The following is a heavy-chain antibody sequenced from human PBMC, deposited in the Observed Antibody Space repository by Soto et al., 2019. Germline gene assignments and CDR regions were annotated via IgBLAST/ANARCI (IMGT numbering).Heavy chain of an antibody. Sequence: QVQFVQSGAEVKKPGASVKVSCKASGYTFTSYAIHWVRQAPGQRLEWMGWINAGNGNTKYSQKFQGRVTITRDTSASTAYMALSSLRSEDTGVYYCARGMADILTGYSLNWFDPWGQGTLVTVSS. CDR3: ARGMADILTGYSLNWFDP. CDR1: GYTFTSYA. D-gene: IGHD3-9*01. CDR2: INAGNGNT. V-gene: IGHV1-3*01. J-gene: IGHJ5*02.